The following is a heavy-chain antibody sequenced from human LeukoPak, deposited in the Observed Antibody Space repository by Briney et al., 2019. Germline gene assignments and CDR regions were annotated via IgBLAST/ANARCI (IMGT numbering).Heavy chain of an antibody. CDR2: IYYSGST. CDR1: GGSISSSSYY. J-gene: IGHJ5*02. V-gene: IGHV4-39*02. D-gene: IGHD5-12*01. CDR3: ARDSLYSGYLAHNWFDP. Sequence: SETLSLTCTVSGGSISSSSYYWGWIRQPPGKGLEWIGSIYYSGSTYYNPSLKSRVTISVDTSKNQFSLKLSSVTAADTAVYYCARDSLYSGYLAHNWFDPWGQGTLVTVSS.